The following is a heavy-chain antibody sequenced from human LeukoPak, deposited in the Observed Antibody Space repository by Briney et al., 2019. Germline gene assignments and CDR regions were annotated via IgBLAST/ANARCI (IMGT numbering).Heavy chain of an antibody. J-gene: IGHJ1*01. CDR2: IAHDGSVK. D-gene: IGHD3-10*02. V-gene: IGHV3-7*01. CDR3: AFFVREPQN. CDR1: TVIFRKYW. Sequence: GGSLRLSCAASTVIFRKYWMGWARQAPGKGLEWVANIAHDGSVKWYVDSVKGRFIISRDNARDSLYLQMNGLRVEDTAIYYCAFFVREPQNWGQGTLVIVSS.